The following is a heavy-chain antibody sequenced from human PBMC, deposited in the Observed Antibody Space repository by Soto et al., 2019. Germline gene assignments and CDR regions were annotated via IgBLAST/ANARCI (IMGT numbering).Heavy chain of an antibody. CDR1: VFTVGTNY. D-gene: IGHD4-17*01. V-gene: IGHV3-66*01. CDR3: ARGSLDYGDYVDFDY. J-gene: IGHJ4*02. Sequence: GGSLRLSCVASVFTVGTNYMNLVRQAPGKGLEWVSVIYSGGNTYYADSVKGRFTISRDNSKNTLYLQMGSLRAEYIAVYYCARGSLDYGDYVDFDYWGQGTLVTVPQ. CDR2: IYSGGNT.